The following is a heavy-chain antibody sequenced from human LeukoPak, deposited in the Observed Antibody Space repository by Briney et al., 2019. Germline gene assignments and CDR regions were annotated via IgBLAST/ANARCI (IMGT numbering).Heavy chain of an antibody. CDR1: GFTFGDYA. J-gene: IGHJ6*03. D-gene: IGHD3-10*01. CDR3: TRFMVRGVIIYMDV. V-gene: IGHV3-49*04. Sequence: QSGGSLRLSCTASGFTFGDYAMSWVRQAPGKGLERVGFIRSKAYGGTTEYAASVKGRFTMSRDDSKSIAYLQMSSLKTEDTAVYYCTRFMVRGVIIYMDVWGKGTTVTVSS. CDR2: IRSKAYGGTT.